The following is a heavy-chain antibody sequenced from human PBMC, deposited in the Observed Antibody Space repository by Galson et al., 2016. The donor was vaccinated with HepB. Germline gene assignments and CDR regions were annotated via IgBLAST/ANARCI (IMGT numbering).Heavy chain of an antibody. Sequence: SETLSLTCTVSGGSISSTLYQWGWFRQPPGKGLEWIGSIYYNEDTYYNPTLKSRITISVDTPKNQFSLKLSSLTAADTAVYYCARRIYCGGDCYAYTFDVWGLGTMVSVSS. CDR2: IYYNEDT. V-gene: IGHV4-39*01. CDR1: GGSISSTLYQ. CDR3: ARRIYCGGDCYAYTFDV. D-gene: IGHD2-21*02. J-gene: IGHJ3*01.